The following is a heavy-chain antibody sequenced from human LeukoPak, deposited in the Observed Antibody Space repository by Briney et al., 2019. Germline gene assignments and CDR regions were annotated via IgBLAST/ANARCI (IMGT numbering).Heavy chain of an antibody. CDR3: AMDPWGIRPVDY. D-gene: IGHD3-16*01. J-gene: IGHJ4*02. V-gene: IGHV1-18*01. CDR2: INAYNGNT. Sequence: ASVKVSCKASGYTFTSYIISWVRQAPGQGLEWMGWINAYNGNTDYAQRVQGRVTMTTDTSTSTAYMELRSLRSDDTAVYYCAMDPWGIRPVDYWGQGTLVTVSS. CDR1: GYTFTSYI.